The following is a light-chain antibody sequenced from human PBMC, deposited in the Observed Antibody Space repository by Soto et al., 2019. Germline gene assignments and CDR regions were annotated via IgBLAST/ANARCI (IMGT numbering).Light chain of an antibody. V-gene: IGKV3-15*01. CDR1: QSISSN. Sequence: EMVMTQSPATLSVSPGERATLSCRASQSISSNLAWYQQKPGQAPRLLMYGASTRATGIPARFSGSGSGTEFTLTISGLQSEDSAVYYCQHYDDWPPFTFGQGTKLEIK. CDR3: QHYDDWPPFT. J-gene: IGKJ2*01. CDR2: GAS.